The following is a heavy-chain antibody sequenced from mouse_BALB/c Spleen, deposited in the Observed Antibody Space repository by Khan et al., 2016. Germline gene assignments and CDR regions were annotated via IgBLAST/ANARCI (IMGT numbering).Heavy chain of an antibody. J-gene: IGHJ2*01. D-gene: IGHD1-1*01. Sequence: EVELVESGGGLVKPGGSLKLSCAASGFTFSSYAMSWVRQTPEKRLEWVASISSGGNTFYPDSLKGRFTISRDNARNILYLQMSSLRFDDTAMYYCTRGVTTVVDYFDYWGQGTTLTVSS. CDR3: TRGVTTVVDYFDY. V-gene: IGHV5-6-5*01. CDR1: GFTFSSYA. CDR2: ISSGGNT.